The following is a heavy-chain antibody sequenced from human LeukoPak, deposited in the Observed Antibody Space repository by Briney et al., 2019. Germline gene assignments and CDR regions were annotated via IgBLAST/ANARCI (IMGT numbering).Heavy chain of an antibody. D-gene: IGHD6-13*01. CDR2: IKSKTDGGTT. J-gene: IGHJ6*03. Sequence: PGGSLRLSCAASGFTFSNAWMSWVRQAPGKGLEWVGRIKSKTDGGTTDYAAPVKGRFTISRDDSKSTLYLQMNSLKTEDTAVYYCTTASWQAYYYYYYYMDVWGKGTTVTVSS. CDR3: TTASWQAYYYYYYYMDV. V-gene: IGHV3-15*01. CDR1: GFTFSNAW.